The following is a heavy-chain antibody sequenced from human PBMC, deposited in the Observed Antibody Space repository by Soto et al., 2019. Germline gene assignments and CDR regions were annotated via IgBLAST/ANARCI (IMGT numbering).Heavy chain of an antibody. V-gene: IGHV1-2*02. J-gene: IGHJ4*02. CDR1: GYTFTGYY. D-gene: IGHD1-26*01. CDR2: IDPENGAT. Sequence: ASVKVSCKASGYTFTGYYIHWVRQAPEQGPEWVGGIDPENGATSYAQKFQGRVTMTRDTSINTVYMELKILNPDDTAVCFCGPRRSGQVLVFFWGQGTPVTVSS. CDR3: GPRRSGQVLVFF.